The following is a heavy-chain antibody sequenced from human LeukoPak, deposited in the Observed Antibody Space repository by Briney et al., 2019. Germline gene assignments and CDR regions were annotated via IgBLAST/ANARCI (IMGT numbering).Heavy chain of an antibody. CDR3: AKDRPSDGGSYDY. V-gene: IGHV3-48*04. CDR1: GFTFSSYS. CDR2: ISSSSSTI. J-gene: IGHJ4*02. Sequence: GGSLRLSCAASGFTFSSYSMNWVRQAPGKGLEWVSSISSSSSTIYYADSVKGRFTISRDNAKNSLYLQMNSLRAEDTAVYYCAKDRPSDGGSYDYWGQGTLVTVSS. D-gene: IGHD1-26*01.